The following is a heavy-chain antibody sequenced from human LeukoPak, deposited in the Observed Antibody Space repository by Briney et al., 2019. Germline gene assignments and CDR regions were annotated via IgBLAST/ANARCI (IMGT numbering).Heavy chain of an antibody. CDR3: AKDDLSRDY. Sequence: GGSLRLSCAASGFTFSSYGMHWVRQAPGKGLEWVSAISGSGGSTYYADSVKGRFAISRDNSKNTLYLQMNSLRAEDTAVYYCAKDDLSRDYWGQGTLVTVSS. CDR1: GFTFSSYG. V-gene: IGHV3-23*01. J-gene: IGHJ4*02. CDR2: ISGSGGST.